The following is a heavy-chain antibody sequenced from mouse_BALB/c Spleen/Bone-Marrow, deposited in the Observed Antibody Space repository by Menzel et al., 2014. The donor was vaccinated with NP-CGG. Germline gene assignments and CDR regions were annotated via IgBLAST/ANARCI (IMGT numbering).Heavy chain of an antibody. J-gene: IGHJ2*01. D-gene: IGHD1-1*01. CDR1: GFTFSTYG. V-gene: IGHV5-6*02. CDR3: ARRLRYYFDY. CDR2: ISSGGGST. Sequence: EVKLVESGGDLVKPGGSLKLSCAASGFTFSTYGMSWVRQTPDKRLEWVATISSGGGSTYYPDTVKGRFTISRDNAKNTLYLQMSSLKSEDTAMYYCARRLRYYFDYWGQGTTLTVSS.